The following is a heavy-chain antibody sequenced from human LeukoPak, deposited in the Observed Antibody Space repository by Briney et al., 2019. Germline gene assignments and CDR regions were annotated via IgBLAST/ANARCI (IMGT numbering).Heavy chain of an antibody. Sequence: GASVKVSCKASGYTFTSYGISWVRQAPGQGLEWMGWISAYNGNTNYAQKLQGRVTMTRDTSISTAYMELSRLRSDDTAVYYCARVGGSGSYSAFDYWGQGTLVTVSS. CDR1: GYTFTSYG. J-gene: IGHJ4*02. CDR2: ISAYNGNT. CDR3: ARVGGSGSYSAFDY. D-gene: IGHD3-10*01. V-gene: IGHV1-18*01.